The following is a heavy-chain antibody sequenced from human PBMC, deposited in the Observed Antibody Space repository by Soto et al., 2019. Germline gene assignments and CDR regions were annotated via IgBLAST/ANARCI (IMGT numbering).Heavy chain of an antibody. D-gene: IGHD1-1*01. CDR3: AAGWNPRPLDY. CDR2: IYYSGGT. V-gene: IGHV4-61*01. J-gene: IGHJ4*02. Sequence: QVQLQESGPGLVKPSETLSLTCAVSGGSVSSNSYYWSGIRQPPGKGLEWIAYIYYSGGTNYNPSLKSRVTISVDTSKNQFSLKLSSVTAADTAVYYCAAGWNPRPLDYWGQGTLVTVSS. CDR1: GGSVSSNSYY.